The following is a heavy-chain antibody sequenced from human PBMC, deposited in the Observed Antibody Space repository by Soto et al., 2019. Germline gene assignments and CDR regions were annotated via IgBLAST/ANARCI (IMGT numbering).Heavy chain of an antibody. V-gene: IGHV5-51*01. D-gene: IGHD1-26*01. CDR2: IYPGDSDA. CDR3: ARQSGTYDADVFHF. J-gene: IGHJ3*01. Sequence: GESLKISCKGSGYMFTTYWIGWVRQMPGKGLEWMGIIYPGDSDARYSPSFQGQVTISVDKSISTAYLQWSSLKASDTAMYYCARQSGTYDADVFHFWGQGTMVTVSS. CDR1: GYMFTTYW.